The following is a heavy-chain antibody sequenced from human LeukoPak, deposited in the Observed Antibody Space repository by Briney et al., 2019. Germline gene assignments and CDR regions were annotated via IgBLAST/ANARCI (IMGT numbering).Heavy chain of an antibody. V-gene: IGHV3-23*01. D-gene: IGHD3-16*01. CDR3: AKGADIDL. Sequence: PGGSLRLSCATSGFTFTNYAMNSVRQAPGKGLEWVSAVTGPGDTTYYADSVKGRFFMSREDSKTTVYLQMNSLRAEDTAIYYCAKGADIDLWGQGTLVTVSS. CDR1: GFTFTNYA. J-gene: IGHJ5*02. CDR2: VTGPGDTT.